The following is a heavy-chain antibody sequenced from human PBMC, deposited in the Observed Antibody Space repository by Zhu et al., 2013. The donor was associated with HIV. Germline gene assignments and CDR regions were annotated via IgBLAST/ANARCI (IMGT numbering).Heavy chain of an antibody. D-gene: IGHD6-19*01. CDR1: ADTFSSYA. Sequence: QVQLVQSGADVKKPGSSVKVSCKASADTFSSYAISWVRQAPGQGLEWMGWISGYNGNTEYAQKFQDRLTMTTDASMTTVYMELRRLRSDDTAVYYCARDRWGQWLVSHFDYWGQGTRVTVSS. CDR3: ARDRWGQWLVSHFDY. V-gene: IGHV1-18*01. J-gene: IGHJ4*02. CDR2: ISGYNGNT.